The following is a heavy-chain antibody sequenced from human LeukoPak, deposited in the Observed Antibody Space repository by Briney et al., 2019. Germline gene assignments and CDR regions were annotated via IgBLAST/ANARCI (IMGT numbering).Heavy chain of an antibody. CDR3: ARGGGLWFGELLRTWFDP. Sequence: SQTLSLTCTASGGSISSGGYYWSWIRQHPGKGLEWIGYTYYSGSTNYNPSLKSRVTISVDTSKNQFSLKLSSVTAADTAVYYCARGGGLWFGELLRTWFDPWGQGTLVIVSS. CDR1: GGSISSGGYY. J-gene: IGHJ5*02. V-gene: IGHV4-31*03. D-gene: IGHD3-10*01. CDR2: TYYSGST.